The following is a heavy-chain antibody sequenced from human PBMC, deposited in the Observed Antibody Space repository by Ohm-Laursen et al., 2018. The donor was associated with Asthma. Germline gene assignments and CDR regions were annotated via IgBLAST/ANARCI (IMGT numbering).Heavy chain of an antibody. J-gene: IGHJ3*01. D-gene: IGHD2-21*01. Sequence: SLRLSCAASGFTFNKHHMTWVRQAPGKGLERVSAIDGSGGRTYYADSVKGRFTISRDNSGNTLYLQMNSLRAEDAAVYYCARSNGRDCFDVWGQGTMVTVSS. CDR2: IDGSGGRT. V-gene: IGHV3-23*01. CDR1: GFTFNKHH. CDR3: ARSNGRDCFDV.